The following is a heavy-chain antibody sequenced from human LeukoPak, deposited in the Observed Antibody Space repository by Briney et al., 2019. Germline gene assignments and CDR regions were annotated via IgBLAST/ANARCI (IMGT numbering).Heavy chain of an antibody. CDR2: INPNTGGT. CDR1: EYTFTDYY. V-gene: IGHV1-2*02. CDR3: ARAKANWGSGDY. J-gene: IGHJ4*02. Sequence: ASVKVSCKASEYTFTDYYVHWVRQAPGQGLEWMGWINPNTGGTNYAQKFQGRVTMTRDTSIGTGYMDLRGLGSDDTAVYYCARAKANWGSGDYWGQGTLVTVSS. D-gene: IGHD7-27*01.